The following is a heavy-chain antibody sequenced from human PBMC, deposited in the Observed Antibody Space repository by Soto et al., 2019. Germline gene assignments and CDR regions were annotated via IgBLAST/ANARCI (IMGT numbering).Heavy chain of an antibody. D-gene: IGHD2-21*02. CDR1: GFTFSSYA. CDR2: ISGSGGST. J-gene: IGHJ4*02. V-gene: IGHV3-23*01. CDR3: AKASLAYCGGDCYLDY. Sequence: GGSLRPSFPASGFTFSSYAMSWVRQAPGKGLEWVSAISGSGGSTYYADSVKGRFTISRDNSKNTLYLQMNSLRAEDTAVYYCAKASLAYCGGDCYLDYWGQGTLVTVSS.